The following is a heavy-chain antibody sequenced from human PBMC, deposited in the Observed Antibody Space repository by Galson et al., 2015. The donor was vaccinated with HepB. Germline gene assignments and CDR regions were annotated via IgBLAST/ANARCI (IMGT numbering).Heavy chain of an antibody. CDR2: ISGSSAYI. CDR1: GFTFNTYS. D-gene: IGHD2-8*02. V-gene: IGHV3-21*01. CDR3: ASRRRFKTGSGPEDY. J-gene: IGHJ4*02. Sequence: SLRLSCAASGFTFNTYSMIWVRQAPGQGLQWVSAISGSSAYIFYADSVKGRFPISRDNAKNSLYLQMNSLRAEDTAIYYCASRRRFKTGSGPEDYWGQGTLVTVSS.